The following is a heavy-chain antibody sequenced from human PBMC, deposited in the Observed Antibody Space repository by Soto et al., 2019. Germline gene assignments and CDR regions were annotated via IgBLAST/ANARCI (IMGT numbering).Heavy chain of an antibody. V-gene: IGHV4-34*01. D-gene: IGHD6-19*01. CDR2: INHSGST. J-gene: IGHJ4*02. Sequence: SETLSLTCAVYGGSFSGYYWSWIRQPPGKGLEWIGEINHSGSTNYNPSLKSRVTIPVDTSKNQFSLKLSSVTAADTAVYYCASYPYCSGWYVYWGQGTLVTVSS. CDR3: ASYPYCSGWYVY. CDR1: GGSFSGYY.